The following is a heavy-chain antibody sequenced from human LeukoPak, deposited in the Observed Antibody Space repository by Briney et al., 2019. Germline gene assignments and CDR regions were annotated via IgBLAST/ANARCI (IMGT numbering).Heavy chain of an antibody. CDR1: GGSVSSGDYY. J-gene: IGHJ4*02. D-gene: IGHD3-10*01. Sequence: SETLSLTCTVSGGSVSSGDYYWSWIRQPPGKGLEWIGYIYYSGSTYYNPSLRSRVTISVDTSKNQFSLKLSSVTAADTAVYYCARDRVSDYFDYWGQGTQVTVSS. CDR2: IYYSGST. V-gene: IGHV4-30-4*01. CDR3: ARDRVSDYFDY.